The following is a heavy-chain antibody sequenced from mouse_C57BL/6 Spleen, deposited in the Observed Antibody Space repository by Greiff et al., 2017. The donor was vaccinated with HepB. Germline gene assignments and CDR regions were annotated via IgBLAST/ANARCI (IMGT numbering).Heavy chain of an antibody. CDR3: ANLDSSGYVNYAMDY. D-gene: IGHD3-2*02. Sequence: QVQLQQSGPGLVQPSQCLSITCTVSGFSLTSYGVHWVRQSPGKGLEWLGVIWRGGSTDYNAAFMSRLSITKDNSKSQVFFKMNSLQADDTAIYYGANLDSSGYVNYAMDYWGQGTSVTVSS. CDR1: GFSLTSYG. J-gene: IGHJ4*01. V-gene: IGHV2-5*01. CDR2: IWRGGST.